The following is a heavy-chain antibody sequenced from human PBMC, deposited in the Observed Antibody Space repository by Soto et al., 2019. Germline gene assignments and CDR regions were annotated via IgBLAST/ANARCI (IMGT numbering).Heavy chain of an antibody. V-gene: IGHV4-34*01. CDR1: GGSFSGYY. CDR2: INHCGST. D-gene: IGHD5-18*01. Sequence: PSETLSLTCAVSGGSFSGYYWSWIRQPPGKELERIGEINHCGSTKYNPSLKSRVTISVDTSKNHFSLKLSSVTAADTAVYYCASPSRGYSYGWGQGTLVTVSS. CDR3: ASPSRGYSYG. J-gene: IGHJ4*02.